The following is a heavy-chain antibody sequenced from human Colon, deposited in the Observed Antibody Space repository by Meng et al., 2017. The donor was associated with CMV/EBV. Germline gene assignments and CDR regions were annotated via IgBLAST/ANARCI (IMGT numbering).Heavy chain of an antibody. CDR2: LSGIGGTT. Sequence: LSLTCAASGFPFSSHAMTWVRQAPGKGLEWVAGLSGIGGTTYYADSVKGRFTISRDNSKNTLYLQMNSLRAEDTAVYYCAKDSRYEWNYYFDNWGQGVLVTVSS. J-gene: IGHJ4*02. CDR3: AKDSRYEWNYYFDN. V-gene: IGHV3-23*01. D-gene: IGHD1-7*01. CDR1: GFPFSSHA.